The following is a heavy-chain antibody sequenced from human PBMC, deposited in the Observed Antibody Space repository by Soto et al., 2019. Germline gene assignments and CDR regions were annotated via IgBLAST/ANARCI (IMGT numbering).Heavy chain of an antibody. D-gene: IGHD2-15*01. CDR1: GYTFTSYA. CDR3: ASSYCSGGSCYDYYYGMDV. CDR2: INAGNGST. V-gene: IGHV1-3*05. Sequence: QVQLVQSGAEEKKPGASVKVSCKASGYTFTSYAMHWVRQAPGQRLEWMGWINAGNGSTKYSQKFQGRVTITRDTSASTAYMELSSLRSEDTAVYYCASSYCSGGSCYDYYYGMDVWGQGTTVTVSS. J-gene: IGHJ6*02.